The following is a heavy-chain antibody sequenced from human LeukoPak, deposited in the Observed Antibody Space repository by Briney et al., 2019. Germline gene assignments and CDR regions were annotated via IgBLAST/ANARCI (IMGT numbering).Heavy chain of an antibody. D-gene: IGHD2-15*01. CDR1: GFTFSNYA. V-gene: IGHV3-48*04. CDR3: ARDRGGSYSAIDY. J-gene: IGHJ4*02. CDR2: ISSSSITI. Sequence: GGSLRLSCAASGFTFSNYAMSWVRQAPARGLEWVSFISSSSITIYYADSVKGRFTIPRDNAEKSLYLQMNSLRAEDTAVYYCARDRGGSYSAIDYWGQGTLVTVSS.